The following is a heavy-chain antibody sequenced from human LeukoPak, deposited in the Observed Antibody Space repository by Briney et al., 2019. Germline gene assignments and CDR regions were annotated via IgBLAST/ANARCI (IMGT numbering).Heavy chain of an antibody. CDR3: ARVYYSNSYDYWYFDL. CDR2: IYCSGST. CDR1: GGSIRSYY. D-gene: IGHD6-13*01. Sequence: SETLSLTCTVSGGSIRSYYWSWIRQPPGKGLEWIAYIYCSGSTNYNPSLKSRVTISVDTSKNQFSLKLSSVTAADTAVYYCARVYYSNSYDYWYFDLWGRGTLVTVSS. V-gene: IGHV4-59*01. J-gene: IGHJ2*01.